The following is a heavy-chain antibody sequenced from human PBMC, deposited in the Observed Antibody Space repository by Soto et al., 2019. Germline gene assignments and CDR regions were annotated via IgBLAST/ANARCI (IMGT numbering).Heavy chain of an antibody. J-gene: IGHJ4*02. CDR3: ARASRGNYYGSGSYQDY. D-gene: IGHD3-10*01. V-gene: IGHV4-34*01. Sequence: SETLSVTCAVYGGSFSGYYWSWSRHPPGKGLEWIGEINHSGSTNYNPSLKSRVTMSVDTSKNQLSMKLRSVTAADTAVYYCARASRGNYYGSGSYQDYWGQGTLVTVSS. CDR1: GGSFSGYY. CDR2: INHSGST.